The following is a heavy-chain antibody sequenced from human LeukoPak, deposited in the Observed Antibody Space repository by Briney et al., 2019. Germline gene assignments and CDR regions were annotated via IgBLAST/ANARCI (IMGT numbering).Heavy chain of an antibody. J-gene: IGHJ6*03. CDR2: IYFSGST. CDR1: GGSISSYY. CDR3: ARYYDTFWPNLYYYMDV. V-gene: IGHV4-59*01. D-gene: IGHD3-9*01. Sequence: SETLSLTCTVSGGSISSYYWSWIRQTPGRGLEWIGYIYFSGSTNYKPSLTSRVTISVDTSKNQFSLKLSSLTAADPAVYYCARYYDTFWPNLYYYMDVWGKGTTVTVSS.